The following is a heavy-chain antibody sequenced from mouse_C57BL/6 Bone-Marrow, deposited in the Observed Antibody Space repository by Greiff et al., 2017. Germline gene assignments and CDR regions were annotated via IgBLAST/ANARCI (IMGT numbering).Heavy chain of an antibody. J-gene: IGHJ3*01. CDR2: ISDGGSYT. CDR3: ARGSYRGFAY. CDR1: GFTFSSYA. V-gene: IGHV5-4*01. Sequence: EVHLVESGGGLVKPGGSLKLSCAASGFTFSSYAMSWVRQTPEKRLEWVATISDGGSYTYYPDNVKGRFTISRDNAKNNLYLQMRHLKSEDTAMYYCARGSYRGFAYWGQGTLVTVSA. D-gene: IGHD2-10*01.